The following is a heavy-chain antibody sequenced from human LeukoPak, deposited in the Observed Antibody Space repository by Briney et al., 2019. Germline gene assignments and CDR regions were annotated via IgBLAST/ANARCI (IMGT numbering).Heavy chain of an antibody. CDR1: GFTLGTYW. CDR3: VRGYDSTGYYGDDF. J-gene: IGHJ4*02. D-gene: IGHD3-22*01. Sequence: RGSLRLSCAASGFTLGTYWMSWVRQAPGKGLEWVANIKEDGSERYHVDSVKGRFTISRDNAKNSLYLQMNSLRAEDTAVYYCVRGYDSTGYYGDDFWGQGTLVTVSS. V-gene: IGHV3-7*04. CDR2: IKEDGSER.